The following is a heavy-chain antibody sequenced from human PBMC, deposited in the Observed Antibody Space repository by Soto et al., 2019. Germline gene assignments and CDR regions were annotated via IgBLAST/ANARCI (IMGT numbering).Heavy chain of an antibody. V-gene: IGHV3-33*01. Sequence: QVQLVESGGGVVQPGRSLRLSCAASGFTFSSYGMHWVRQAPGKGLEWVAVIWYDGSNKYYADSVKGRFTISRDNSKNTLYLQMNSLRAEDTAVYYCARTSSSSVDFDYWGQGTLVTVSS. D-gene: IGHD6-6*01. CDR2: IWYDGSNK. CDR3: ARTSSSSVDFDY. J-gene: IGHJ4*02. CDR1: GFTFSSYG.